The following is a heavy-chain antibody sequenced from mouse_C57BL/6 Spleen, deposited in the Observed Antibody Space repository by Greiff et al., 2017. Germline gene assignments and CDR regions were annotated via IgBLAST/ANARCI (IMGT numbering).Heavy chain of an antibody. Sequence: VQLQQSGPELVKPGASVKLSCKASGYTFTDYYMNWVKQSLGKSLEWIGDINPNNGGTSYNQKFKGKATLTVDTSSSTAYMELRSLTSEDSAIYDCARLGPQLDYWGQGTSVTVSS. CDR3: ARLGPQLDY. J-gene: IGHJ4*01. V-gene: IGHV1-26*01. CDR1: GYTFTDYY. CDR2: INPNNGGT.